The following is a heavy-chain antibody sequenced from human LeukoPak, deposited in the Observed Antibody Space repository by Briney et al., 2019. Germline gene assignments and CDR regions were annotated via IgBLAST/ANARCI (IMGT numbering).Heavy chain of an antibody. CDR1: GFSFSSYG. Sequence: GGSLRLSCAASGFSFSSYGMSWVRQAPGKGLEWVSAISGSGGSTYYADSVKGRFTISRDNSKNTLYLQMNSLRAEDTAVYYCAKEVRGDYYYDSSGKGGFDYWGQGTLVTVSS. CDR2: ISGSGGST. CDR3: AKEVRGDYYYDSSGKGGFDY. D-gene: IGHD3-22*01. V-gene: IGHV3-23*01. J-gene: IGHJ4*02.